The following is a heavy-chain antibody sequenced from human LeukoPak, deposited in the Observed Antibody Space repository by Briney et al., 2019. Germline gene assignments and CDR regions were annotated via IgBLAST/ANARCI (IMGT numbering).Heavy chain of an antibody. CDR1: GFTFSSYG. V-gene: IGHV3-30*02. CDR2: IRYDGSNK. Sequence: GGSLRLSCAASGFTFSSYGMHWVRQAPGKGLEWVAFIRYDGSNKYYADSVKGRFTISRDNSKNTLYLQMNSLRAEDTAVYYCAKGPEWELHAFDIWGQGTMVTVSS. D-gene: IGHD1-26*01. J-gene: IGHJ3*02. CDR3: AKGPEWELHAFDI.